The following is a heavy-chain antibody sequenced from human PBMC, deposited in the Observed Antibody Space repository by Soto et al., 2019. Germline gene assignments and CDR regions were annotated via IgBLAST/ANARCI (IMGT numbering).Heavy chain of an antibody. D-gene: IGHD6-19*01. V-gene: IGHV3-73*01. CDR1: GFTFSGSA. Sequence: GGSLRLSCAASGFTFSGSAMHWVRQASGKGLEWVGRIRSKANSYATAYAASVKGRFTISRDDSKNTAYLQMNSLKTEDTAVYYCTIPIAVATGDYWGQGTLVTVSS. CDR2: IRSKANSYAT. CDR3: TIPIAVATGDY. J-gene: IGHJ4*02.